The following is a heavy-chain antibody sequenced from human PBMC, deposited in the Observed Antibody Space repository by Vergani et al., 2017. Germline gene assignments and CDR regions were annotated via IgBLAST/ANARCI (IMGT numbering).Heavy chain of an antibody. CDR2: IDYSGST. CDR3: ARHPRLAECGGDCYPNWYFDL. D-gene: IGHD2-21*02. CDR1: GGSISSYY. J-gene: IGHJ2*01. Sequence: QVQLQESGPGLVKPSETLSLTCTVPGGSISSYYWSWIRQPPGKGLEWLGYIDYSGSTNYNPSLKSRVTIPVDRSKNQFSLDLSSVTAAVTAVYYCARHPRLAECGGDCYPNWYFDLWGRGTLVTVSS. V-gene: IGHV4-59*08.